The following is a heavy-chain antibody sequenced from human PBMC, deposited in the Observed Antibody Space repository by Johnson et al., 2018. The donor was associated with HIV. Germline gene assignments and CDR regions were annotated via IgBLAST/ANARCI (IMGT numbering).Heavy chain of an antibody. CDR2: ISWNSDTI. CDR1: GFMFNNYA. J-gene: IGHJ3*01. D-gene: IGHD1-26*01. CDR3: AKDLTWEMQDAFDL. V-gene: IGHV3-9*01. Sequence: VQLVESGGGLVQPGRSLRLSCAASGFMFNNYAMHWVRQVSEKGLEWVAGISWNSDTIGYADSVKGRFTISRDNAKNSLYLQMNSLRLEDTALYYCAKDLTWEMQDAFDLWGQGTMVPVSS.